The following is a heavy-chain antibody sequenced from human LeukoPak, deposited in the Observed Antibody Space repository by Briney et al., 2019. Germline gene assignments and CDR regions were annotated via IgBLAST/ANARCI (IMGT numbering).Heavy chain of an antibody. D-gene: IGHD4-11*01. Sequence: GGSLRLSCAASGFTFSYAMAWVRQAPGKGLEWVSAISGSGSSTNYGDSVKGRFTISRDESKNTLYLQMNSLRAGDTAVYYCARYRGSSSNYAWFDYWGQGTLVTVSS. J-gene: IGHJ4*02. CDR3: ARYRGSSSNYAWFDY. V-gene: IGHV3-23*01. CDR2: ISGSGSST. CDR1: GFTFSYA.